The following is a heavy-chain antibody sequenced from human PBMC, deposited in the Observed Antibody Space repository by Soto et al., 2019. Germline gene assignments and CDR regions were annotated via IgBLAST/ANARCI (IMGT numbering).Heavy chain of an antibody. CDR3: ARNALSAGLDWFDP. V-gene: IGHV3-66*01. CDR1: GFTVSSNY. CDR2: IYSGGST. Sequence: PGGSLRLSCAASGFTVSSNYMSWVRQAPGKGLEWVSVIYSGGSTYYADSVKGRFTISRDNSKNTLYLQMNSLRAEDTAAYYCARNALSAGLDWFDPWGQGTLVTVSS. J-gene: IGHJ5*02. D-gene: IGHD6-13*01.